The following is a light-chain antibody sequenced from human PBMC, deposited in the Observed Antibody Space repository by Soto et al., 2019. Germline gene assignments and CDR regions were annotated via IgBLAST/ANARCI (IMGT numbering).Light chain of an antibody. CDR2: GVT. J-gene: IGLJ2*01. CDR3: SSYTGTNTLV. Sequence: QSVLTQPASVSGSPGQSITISCTGTSSDVGDYNYVSWYLQHPGKAPKLIIYGVTNRPSGISNRFSGSKSGNTASLTIPGLQAEDEADYYCSSYTGTNTLVFGGGTKVTVL. CDR1: SSDVGDYNY. V-gene: IGLV2-14*01.